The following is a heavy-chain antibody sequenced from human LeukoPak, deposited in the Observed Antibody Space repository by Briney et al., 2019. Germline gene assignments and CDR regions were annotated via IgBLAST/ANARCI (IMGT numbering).Heavy chain of an antibody. CDR3: ARSKPIMSYMDV. CDR2: MNPNSGNT. CDR1: GYTFTSYD. V-gene: IGHV1-8*03. J-gene: IGHJ6*03. Sequence: ASAKVSCKASGYTFTSYDINRVRQATGQGLEWMGWMNPNSGNTGYAQKFQGRVTITRNTSISTAYMELSSLRSEDTAVYYCARSKPIMSYMDVWGKGTTVTVSS.